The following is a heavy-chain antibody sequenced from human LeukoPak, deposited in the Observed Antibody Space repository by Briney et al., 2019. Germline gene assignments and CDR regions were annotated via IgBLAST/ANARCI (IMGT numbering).Heavy chain of an antibody. Sequence: GGSLRLSCAASGFIVSSKYMSWVRQAPGKGLEWVSAVYSNDNTYYADPVKGRFSISRDKSKNTLYLQMNSLRAEDTAVYYCGSSAVHYYNYGMDVWGQGATVTVSS. CDR3: GSSAVHYYNYGMDV. J-gene: IGHJ6*02. V-gene: IGHV3-53*01. CDR1: GFIVSSKY. D-gene: IGHD3-10*01. CDR2: VYSNDNT.